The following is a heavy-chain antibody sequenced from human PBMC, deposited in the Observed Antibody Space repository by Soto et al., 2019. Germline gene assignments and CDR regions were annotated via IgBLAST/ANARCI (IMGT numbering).Heavy chain of an antibody. CDR2: IYYSGST. Sequence: SETLSLTCTVSGGSISSYYWSWIRRPPGKGLEWIGYIYYSGSTNYNPSLKSRVTISVDTSKNQFSLKLSSDCARLGPGGWSKDWFDPWGQGTLVTAPQ. D-gene: IGHD3-10*01. J-gene: IGHJ5*02. CDR1: GGSISSYY. V-gene: IGHV4-59*01. CDR3: KDWFDP.